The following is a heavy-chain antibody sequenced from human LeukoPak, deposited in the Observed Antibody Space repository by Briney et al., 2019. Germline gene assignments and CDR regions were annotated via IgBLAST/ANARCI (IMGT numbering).Heavy chain of an antibody. CDR1: GFNVNNNY. D-gene: IGHD2-15*01. CDR3: AKVVGGGGNYVMDV. V-gene: IGHV3-53*04. J-gene: IGHJ6*02. Sequence: PGGSLRLSCAASGFNVNNNYMSWVRQAPGKGLECVSVMYSGGSTKYADSVKGRFTISRHNSENTLYLQLSSLRVEDTAVYYCAKVVGGGGNYVMDVWGQGTTVTVSS. CDR2: MYSGGST.